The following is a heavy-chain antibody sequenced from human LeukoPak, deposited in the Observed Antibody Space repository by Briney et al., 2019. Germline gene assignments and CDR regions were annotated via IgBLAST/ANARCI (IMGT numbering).Heavy chain of an antibody. CDR3: FGKDRGE. Sequence: GGSLRLSCSASGFTFSSYTMHWVRQAPGKGLEYVSATSNNGGSTYYSDSVKGRFTISRDNSKNTQYLQMSSLTAEDTAVYYCFGKDRGEWGRGTLVTVSS. J-gene: IGHJ4*02. CDR1: GFTFSSYT. D-gene: IGHD2-15*01. CDR2: TSNNGGST. V-gene: IGHV3-64D*06.